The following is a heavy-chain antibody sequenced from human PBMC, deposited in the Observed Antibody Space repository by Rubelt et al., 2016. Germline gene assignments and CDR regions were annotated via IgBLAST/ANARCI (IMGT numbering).Heavy chain of an antibody. CDR2: ISSHSSNK. CDR1: GFSFSSYD. V-gene: IGHV3-48*02. D-gene: IGHD6-13*01. J-gene: IGHJ4*02. Sequence: VQLGGSLRLSCAASGFSFSSYDMTWVRQAPGKGLEWVSSISSHSSNKYYADSVKGRFTISRDNAKNSLYLQMNSLRDEDTSVYYCARPRGGYSTYYVDYWGQGILVTVSS. CDR3: ARPRGGYSTYYVDY.